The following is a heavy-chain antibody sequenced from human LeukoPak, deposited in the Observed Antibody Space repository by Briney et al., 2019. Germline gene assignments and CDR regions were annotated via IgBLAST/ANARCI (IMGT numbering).Heavy chain of an antibody. CDR3: ARGADIVVVPAASNWFDP. CDR1: GGTFGSYA. Sequence: SVKVSCKASGGTFGSYAISWVRQAPGQGLEWMGRIIPILGIANYAQKFQGRVTITADKSTSTAYMELSSLRSEDTAVYYCARGADIVVVPAASNWFDPWGQGTLVTVSS. D-gene: IGHD2-2*01. V-gene: IGHV1-69*04. CDR2: IIPILGIA. J-gene: IGHJ5*02.